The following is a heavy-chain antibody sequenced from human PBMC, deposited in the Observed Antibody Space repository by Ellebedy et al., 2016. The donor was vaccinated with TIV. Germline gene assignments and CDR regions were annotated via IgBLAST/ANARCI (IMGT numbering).Heavy chain of an antibody. Sequence: MPSETLSLICAVYGGSFSGYYWSWIRQPPGKGLEWIGEINHSGSTNYNPSLKSRVTISVDTSKNQFSLKLSSVTAADTAVYYCAGWELPQSFDYWGQGTLVTVSS. CDR1: GGSFSGYY. CDR2: INHSGST. V-gene: IGHV4-34*01. CDR3: AGWELPQSFDY. D-gene: IGHD1-26*01. J-gene: IGHJ4*02.